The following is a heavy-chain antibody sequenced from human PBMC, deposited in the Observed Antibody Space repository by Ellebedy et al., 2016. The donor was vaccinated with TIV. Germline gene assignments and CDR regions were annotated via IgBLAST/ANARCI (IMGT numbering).Heavy chain of an antibody. J-gene: IGHJ4*02. Sequence: MPSETLSLTCSVSGGSISRSTYYWGWIRQPPGKGLEWIGSIHYSGSTYYNLSLKSRVTISLDMSKNQFSLKLSSVTAADTAVYYCARGGVSLQLVLYFDYWGQGTLVTVSS. V-gene: IGHV4-39*01. CDR1: GGSISRSTYY. CDR2: IHYSGST. CDR3: ARGGVSLQLVLYFDY. D-gene: IGHD6-13*01.